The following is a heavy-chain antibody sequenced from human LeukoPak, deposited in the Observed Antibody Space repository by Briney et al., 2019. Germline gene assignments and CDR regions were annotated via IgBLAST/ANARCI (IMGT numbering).Heavy chain of an antibody. CDR1: GFTFSSYW. V-gene: IGHV3-7*01. CDR2: IKQDGSEK. D-gene: IGHD2-15*01. J-gene: IGHJ6*03. CDR3: AKALVVVAATYYYYYMDV. Sequence: GGSLRLSCADSGFTFSSYWMSWVRQAPGKGLEWVANIKQDGSEKYYVDSVKGRFTISRDNAKNSLYLQMNSLRAEDTAVYYCAKALVVVAATYYYYYMDVRGKGTTVTVSS.